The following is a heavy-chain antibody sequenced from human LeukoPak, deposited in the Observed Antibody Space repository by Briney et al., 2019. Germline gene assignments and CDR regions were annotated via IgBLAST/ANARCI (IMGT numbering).Heavy chain of an antibody. J-gene: IGHJ5*02. CDR3: ARAADLYCSGASCYNEFDR. V-gene: IGHV1-69*01. CDR2: IIAIFGTA. Sequence: GSSVKVSCKASGGTFSSYAISWVRQAPGQGLEWMGGIIAIFGTANYAQKFQGRVTITADESTSTAYMELSSLRSEDTAVYYCARAADLYCSGASCYNEFDRWGQGTLVTVSS. CDR1: GGTFSSYA. D-gene: IGHD2-15*01.